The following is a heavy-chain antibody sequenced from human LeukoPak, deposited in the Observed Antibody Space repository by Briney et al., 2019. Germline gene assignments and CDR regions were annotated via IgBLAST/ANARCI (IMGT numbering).Heavy chain of an antibody. CDR1: GFTFNNYW. CDR3: ARVTYSSGWWIDY. D-gene: IGHD6-19*01. V-gene: IGHV3-7*01. Sequence: GGPLRLSCAASGFTFNNYWMSWVRQAPGKGLEWVANIKQDGSEKYYVDSVKGRFTISKDNTKNSLYLQMNSLRAEDTAVYYCARVTYSSGWWIDYWGQGTLVTVSS. J-gene: IGHJ4*02. CDR2: IKQDGSEK.